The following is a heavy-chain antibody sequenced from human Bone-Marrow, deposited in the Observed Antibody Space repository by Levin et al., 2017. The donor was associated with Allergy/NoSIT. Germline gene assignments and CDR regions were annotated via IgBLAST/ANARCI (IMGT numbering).Heavy chain of an antibody. CDR3: ARQADSSWSPEFDP. J-gene: IGHJ5*02. CDR1: GFSFRNHA. D-gene: IGHD6-13*01. V-gene: IGHV3-30*04. Sequence: GGSLRLSCAASGFSFRNHAMHWVRQAPGKGLEWVAVISYDGNNEYYADSVKGRFTILRDNSKNTLYLQMNSLKPEDTGVYYCARQADSSWSPEFDPRGQGTLVTVSS. CDR2: ISYDGNNE.